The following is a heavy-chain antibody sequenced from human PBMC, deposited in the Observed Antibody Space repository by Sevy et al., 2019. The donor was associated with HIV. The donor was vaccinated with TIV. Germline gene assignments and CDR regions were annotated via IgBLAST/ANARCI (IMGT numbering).Heavy chain of an antibody. D-gene: IGHD6-13*01. CDR3: TSGGARDSSSWYDYFDY. V-gene: IGHV3-73*01. Sequence: GGSLRLSCAASGFTFSGSAMQWVRQASGKGLEWVGRIRSKGNSYATAYAASVKGRFTISRDDSKNTVYLEMNSLKTEDTAVYYCTSGGARDSSSWYDYFDYWGQGTLVTVSS. J-gene: IGHJ4*02. CDR1: GFTFSGSA. CDR2: IRSKGNSYAT.